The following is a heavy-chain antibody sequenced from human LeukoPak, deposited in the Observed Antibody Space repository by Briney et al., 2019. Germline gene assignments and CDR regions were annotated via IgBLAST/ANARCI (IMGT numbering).Heavy chain of an antibody. J-gene: IGHJ4*02. Sequence: ASVKVSCKASGYTFTSYYMHWVRQAPGQGLEWMGWINPNSGGTNYAQKFQGKVTMTRDTSISTAYMELSRLRSDDTAVYYCARVGSSGWYGGYWGQGTLVTVSS. D-gene: IGHD6-19*01. CDR3: ARVGSSGWYGGY. CDR1: GYTFTSYY. CDR2: INPNSGGT. V-gene: IGHV1-2*02.